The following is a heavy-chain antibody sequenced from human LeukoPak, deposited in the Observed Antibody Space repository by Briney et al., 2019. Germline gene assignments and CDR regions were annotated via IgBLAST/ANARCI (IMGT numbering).Heavy chain of an antibody. CDR1: GFTFSSYW. CDR2: IKQDGSEK. D-gene: IGHD3-22*01. Sequence: GGSLRLSCAASGFTFSSYWMSWVRQAPGKGLEWVANIKQDGSEKYYVDSVKGRFTISRDNAKNSLYLQMNSLRAEDTAVYYCARETRSRITMIVVANFDYWGQGTLVTVSS. CDR3: ARETRSRITMIVVANFDY. J-gene: IGHJ4*02. V-gene: IGHV3-7*01.